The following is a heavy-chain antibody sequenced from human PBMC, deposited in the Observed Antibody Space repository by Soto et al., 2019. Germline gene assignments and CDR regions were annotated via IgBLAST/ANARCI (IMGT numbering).Heavy chain of an antibody. V-gene: IGHV4-30-2*01. J-gene: IGHJ4*02. Sequence: PSETLSLTCAVSGVSVTSGGYSWNWIRQPPGKGLEWVGYIYHTGSAYYTPSLSSRVTISVDRSTNQFSLKLNSVTAADTAVYYCARGVGTTMAHYFDFWGPGTPVTVSS. CDR1: GVSVTSGGYS. CDR2: IYHTGSA. D-gene: IGHD1-26*01. CDR3: ARGVGTTMAHYFDF.